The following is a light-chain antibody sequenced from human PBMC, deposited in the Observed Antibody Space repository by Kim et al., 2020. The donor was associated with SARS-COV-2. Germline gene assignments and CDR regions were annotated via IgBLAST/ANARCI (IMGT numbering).Light chain of an antibody. CDR1: QSVSRW. J-gene: IGKJ1*01. CDR3: QHRQT. CDR2: DGS. Sequence: SPLSDSVGDRVTLTCRASQSVSRWLAWYQQKPGKAPNLLIYDGSNLQSGVPSRFSGSGSGTEFTLTISSLQPDDFAIYYCQHRQTFGQGTKVDIK. V-gene: IGKV1-5*01.